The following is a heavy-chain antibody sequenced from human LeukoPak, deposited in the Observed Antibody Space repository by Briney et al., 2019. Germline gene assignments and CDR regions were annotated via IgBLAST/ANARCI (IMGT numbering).Heavy chain of an antibody. Sequence: SETLSLTCTISRGSISGFYWSWIRQPPGKGLGWIGYIYYSGSSNYNPSLKSRVTISVDTSKDQFSLKLSSVTAADTAVYYCARNRASGTPYFDYWGQGLLVTVSS. V-gene: IGHV4-59*08. J-gene: IGHJ4*02. CDR1: RGSISGFY. CDR3: ARNRASGTPYFDY. CDR2: IYYSGSS. D-gene: IGHD3-10*01.